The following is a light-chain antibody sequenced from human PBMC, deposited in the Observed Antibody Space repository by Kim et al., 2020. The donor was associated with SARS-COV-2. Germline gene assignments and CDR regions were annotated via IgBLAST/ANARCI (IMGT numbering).Light chain of an antibody. Sequence: NFMLTQPHSVSEFPGKTVTISCTRSSGSIASNYVQWYQQRPGGAPTTVIYEDNQRPSGVPDRFSVSIDSSSNSASLTISGLKTEDGGDCYCQPYDGNIPCWVFGGGTQLPVL. CDR3: QPYDGNIPCWV. CDR2: EDN. J-gene: IGLJ3*02. V-gene: IGLV6-57*04. CDR1: SGSIASNY.